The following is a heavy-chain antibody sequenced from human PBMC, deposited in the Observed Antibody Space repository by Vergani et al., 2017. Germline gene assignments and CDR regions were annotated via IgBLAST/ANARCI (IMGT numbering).Heavy chain of an antibody. CDR3: AKDGIYSSWKYYYYYYMDF. Sequence: EVQLLESGGGLVQPGGSLRLSCAASGFTFSCYAMSWVRQAPGKGLEWVSAISGSGGSTYYADSVKGRFTISRDNSKNTLYLLMNSLRAEDTAVDYCAKDGIYSSWKYYYYYYMDFWGKGTTVTVSS. V-gene: IGHV3-23*01. J-gene: IGHJ6*03. D-gene: IGHD6-6*01. CDR1: GFTFSCYA. CDR2: ISGSGGST.